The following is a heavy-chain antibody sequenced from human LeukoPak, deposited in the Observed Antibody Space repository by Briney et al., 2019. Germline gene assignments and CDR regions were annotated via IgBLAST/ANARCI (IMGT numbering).Heavy chain of an antibody. V-gene: IGHV4-39*01. Sequence: SETLSLTCTVSGGSISSSSYYWGWIRQPPGKGLEWIGSIYYSGSTYYNPSLKSRVTISVDTSKNQFSLKLSSVTAADTAVYYCARGKGRNWFDPWGQGTLVTVSS. J-gene: IGHJ5*02. CDR3: ARGKGRNWFDP. D-gene: IGHD1-1*01. CDR2: IYYSGST. CDR1: GGSISSSSYY.